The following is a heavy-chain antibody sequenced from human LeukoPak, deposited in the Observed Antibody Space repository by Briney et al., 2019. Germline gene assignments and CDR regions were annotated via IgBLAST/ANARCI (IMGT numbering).Heavy chain of an antibody. Sequence: GESLRISCKGSGYSLSSYWNSWVRQMPGEGLEWSGRIDPSGSYTNYSPSFQGHVTISADKSISTAYLQWSSLKASDTAMYYCARHGEVATITSLGWFDPWGQGTLVTVSS. CDR1: GYSLSSYW. J-gene: IGHJ5*02. CDR2: IDPSGSYT. D-gene: IGHD5-12*01. CDR3: ARHGEVATITSLGWFDP. V-gene: IGHV5-10-1*01.